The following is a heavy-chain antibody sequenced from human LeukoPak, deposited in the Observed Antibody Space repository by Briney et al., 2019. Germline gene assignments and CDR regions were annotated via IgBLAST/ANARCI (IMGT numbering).Heavy chain of an antibody. Sequence: SQTLSLTCAISGDSVSSSTAAWNGIRQSPSRGLEWLGRTYHRSKWYNDYAVSVKSRITINPDTSKNQFSLHLNSVTPEDTAVYYCARGKDDGFDIWGQGTMVTVSS. CDR1: GDSVSSSTAA. CDR2: TYHRSKWYN. V-gene: IGHV6-1*01. CDR3: ARGKDDGFDI. J-gene: IGHJ3*02.